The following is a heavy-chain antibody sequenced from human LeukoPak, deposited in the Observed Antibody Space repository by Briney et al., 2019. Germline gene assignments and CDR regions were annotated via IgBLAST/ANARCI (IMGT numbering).Heavy chain of an antibody. Sequence: NPGGSLRLSCAASGFTFMCYSMNFVRQAPAKVPDSDSSISSSISYIYYADSVKGRFTISRDNAKNSLYLQMNSLRAEDTAVYYCARPRYYDSSGTFQHWGQGTLVTVSS. CDR3: ARPRYYDSSGTFQH. D-gene: IGHD3-22*01. CDR2: ISSSISYI. CDR1: GFTFMCYS. V-gene: IGHV3-21*01. J-gene: IGHJ1*01.